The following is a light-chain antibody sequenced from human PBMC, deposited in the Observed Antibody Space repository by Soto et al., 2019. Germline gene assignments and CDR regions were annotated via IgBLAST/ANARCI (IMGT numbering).Light chain of an antibody. J-gene: IGKJ1*01. Sequence: EIVMTQSPATLSVSPGERATLSCRASQGVSSNLAWYQQKPGQAPRLFIYGASTRSTGIPARFSGSGSGTEFTLTISSLQPEDFAVYHCQQYSNCPPTFGQGTKVEIK. CDR3: QQYSNCPPT. V-gene: IGKV3D-15*01. CDR1: QGVSSN. CDR2: GAS.